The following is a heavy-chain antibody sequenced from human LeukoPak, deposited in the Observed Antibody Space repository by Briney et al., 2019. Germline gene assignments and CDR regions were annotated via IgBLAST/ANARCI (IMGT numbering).Heavy chain of an antibody. Sequence: GGSLRLSCAASALTVSSDYMSWVRQAPGKGLEWVSVIYSGGSTYYADSVKGRFTISRNNSTNTLYLQIMNMREGETAVYYCARDMTTVTTGWFDPWGQGTLVTVSS. CDR2: IYSGGST. D-gene: IGHD4-17*01. V-gene: IGHV3-53*01. CDR3: ARDMTTVTTGWFDP. CDR1: ALTVSSDY. J-gene: IGHJ5*02.